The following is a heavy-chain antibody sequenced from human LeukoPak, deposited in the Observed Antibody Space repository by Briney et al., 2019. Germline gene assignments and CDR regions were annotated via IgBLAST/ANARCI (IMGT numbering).Heavy chain of an antibody. CDR3: ARDPGYSSSWDDLDY. CDR2: IIPIFGTA. D-gene: IGHD6-13*01. J-gene: IGHJ4*02. Sequence: ASVKVSCKASGGTFSSYAISWVRQAPGQGLEWMGGIIPIFGTANYAQKFQGRVTITADESTSTAYMELSSLRSEDTAVYYCARDPGYSSSWDDLDYWGQGTLVTVSS. V-gene: IGHV1-69*13. CDR1: GGTFSSYA.